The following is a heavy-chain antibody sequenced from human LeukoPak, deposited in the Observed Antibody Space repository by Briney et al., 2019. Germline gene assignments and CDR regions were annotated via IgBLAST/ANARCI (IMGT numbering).Heavy chain of an antibody. D-gene: IGHD3-3*01. CDR3: TGGSGYYSGRFDY. CDR1: GFTFSSYG. Sequence: GGSLRLSCAASGFTFSSYGMHWVRQAPGKGLEWVAFIRCDGSNKYYADSVKGRFTISRDNSKNTLYLQMNSLRAEDTAVYYCTGGSGYYSGRFDYWGQGTLVTVSS. J-gene: IGHJ4*02. CDR2: IRCDGSNK. V-gene: IGHV3-30*02.